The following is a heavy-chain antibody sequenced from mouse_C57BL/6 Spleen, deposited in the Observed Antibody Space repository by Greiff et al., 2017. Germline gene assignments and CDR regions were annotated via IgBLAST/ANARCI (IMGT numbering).Heavy chain of an antibody. J-gene: IGHJ4*01. CDR1: GYAFSSSW. Sequence: QVQLQQSGPELVKPGASVKISCKASGYAFSSSWMNWVKQRPGKGLEWIGRIYPGDGDTNYNGKFKGKATLTADKSSSTAYMQLSSLTSEDSAVYFCARSYTYGNRYAMDYWGQGTSVTVSS. V-gene: IGHV1-82*01. CDR2: IYPGDGDT. CDR3: ARSYTYGNRYAMDY. D-gene: IGHD2-1*01.